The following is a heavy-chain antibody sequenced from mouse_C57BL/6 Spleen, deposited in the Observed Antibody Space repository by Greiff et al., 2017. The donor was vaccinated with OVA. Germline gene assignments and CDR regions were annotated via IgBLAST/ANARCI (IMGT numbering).Heavy chain of an antibody. CDR2: IYPGSGNT. CDR1: GYTFTDYY. CDR3: ARGGGYSNPWYYAMDY. D-gene: IGHD2-5*01. Sequence: QVQLQQSGAELVRPGASVKLSCKASGYTFTDYYINWVKQRPGQGLEWIARIYPGSGNTYYNEKFKGKATLTAEKSSSTAYMQLSSLTSEDSAVYFCARGGGYSNPWYYAMDYWGQGTSVTVSS. V-gene: IGHV1-76*01. J-gene: IGHJ4*01.